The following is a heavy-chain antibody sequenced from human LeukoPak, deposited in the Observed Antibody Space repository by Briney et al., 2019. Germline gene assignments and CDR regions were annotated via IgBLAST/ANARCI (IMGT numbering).Heavy chain of an antibody. CDR3: ARGPDYYDSSGYYIH. CDR2: IIPIFGTA. J-gene: IGHJ4*02. Sequence: GASVKVSCKDSGGTFSSYAISWVRQAPGQGLEWMGRIIPIFGTANYAQKFQCRVTITTDESTSTAYMELSSLRSEDTAVYYCARGPDYYDSSGYYIHWGQGTLVTVSS. CDR1: GGTFSSYA. V-gene: IGHV1-69*05. D-gene: IGHD3-22*01.